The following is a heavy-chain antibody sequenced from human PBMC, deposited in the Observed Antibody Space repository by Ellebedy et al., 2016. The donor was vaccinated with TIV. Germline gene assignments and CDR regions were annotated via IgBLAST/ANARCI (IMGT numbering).Heavy chain of an antibody. CDR3: ARKGLKGVGATTDY. V-gene: IGHV3-23*01. D-gene: IGHD1-26*01. J-gene: IGHJ4*02. Sequence: GESLKISXAASGFTFSSYTMTWVRQAPGKGLEWVSAISGSGDNTFHADSVKGRFTISRDNSKNTLYLQMDSLRTEDTAVYYCARKGLKGVGATTDYWGQGALVTVSS. CDR2: ISGSGDNT. CDR1: GFTFSSYT.